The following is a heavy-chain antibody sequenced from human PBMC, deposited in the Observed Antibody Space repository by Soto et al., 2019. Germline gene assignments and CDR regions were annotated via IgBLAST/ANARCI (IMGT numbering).Heavy chain of an antibody. V-gene: IGHV4-59*01. J-gene: IGHJ4*02. CDR3: ETGGATGNSYYFDS. Sequence: SETLSLTCTASGGSMSTYYWNWIRQAPGQGLEWIGYIYSSGSTNYNPSLKSRVAISVDTSKKQFSLNLTSVTAADTAVYYCETGGATGNSYYFDSWGPGTLVTVSS. CDR2: IYSSGST. CDR1: GGSMSTYY. D-gene: IGHD3-9*01.